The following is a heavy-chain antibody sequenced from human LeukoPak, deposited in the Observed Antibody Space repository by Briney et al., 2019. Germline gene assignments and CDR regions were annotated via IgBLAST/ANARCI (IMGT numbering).Heavy chain of an antibody. CDR3: AKDYDFWSGYYDY. D-gene: IGHD3-3*01. CDR2: IQYDGSNK. Sequence: GGSLRLSCAASGFTFSSYGMHWVRQAPGKGLEWVAFIQYDGSNKYYADSVKGRFTISRDNSKNTLYLQMNSLRAEDTAVYYCAKDYDFWSGYYDYWGQGTLVTVSS. J-gene: IGHJ4*02. V-gene: IGHV3-30*02. CDR1: GFTFSSYG.